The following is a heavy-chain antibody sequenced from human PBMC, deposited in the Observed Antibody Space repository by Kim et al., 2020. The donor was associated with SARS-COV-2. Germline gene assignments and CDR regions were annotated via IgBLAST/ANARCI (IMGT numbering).Heavy chain of an antibody. CDR1: GFTFSNYG. V-gene: IGHV3-33*06. CDR2: IWYDGSNE. Sequence: GGSLRPSCAASGFTFSNYGMHWFRQAPGKGLEWVALIWYDGSNEYYADSVKGRFTISRDNSKNMVYLQMNSLRAEDTALYYCAKDGPLFSSSWYYLDYWGQGILVTVSS. J-gene: IGHJ4*02. D-gene: IGHD6-13*01. CDR3: AKDGPLFSSSWYYLDY.